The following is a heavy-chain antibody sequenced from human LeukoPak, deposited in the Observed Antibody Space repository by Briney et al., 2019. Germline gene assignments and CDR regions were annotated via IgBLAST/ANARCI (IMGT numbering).Heavy chain of an antibody. CDR1: GYNFTTYW. CDR3: ARQEYCSGGSCYTWFDP. J-gene: IGHJ5*02. D-gene: IGHD2-15*01. V-gene: IGHV5-51*01. CDR2: IYPGDSDI. Sequence: GESLKISCKGTGYNFTTYWIGWVRQMPGKGLEWMGMIYPGDSDIRYSPSFQGQVTISADKSISTAYLQWSSLKASDTAMYYCARQEYCSGGSCYTWFDPWGQGTLVTVSS.